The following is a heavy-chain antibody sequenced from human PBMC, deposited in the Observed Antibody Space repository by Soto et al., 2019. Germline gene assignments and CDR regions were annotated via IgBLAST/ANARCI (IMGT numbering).Heavy chain of an antibody. V-gene: IGHV4-39*01. CDR1: GDFVSSSRYY. CDR3: ARHKELLLASLCDGVDL. Sequence: PSETLSLTCTVSGDFVSSSRYYWGWIRQPPGKGLEWIGSIYYTGDTFFNPSLKSRVTFSVDPSKNQFSLKLTSLTAADTAVYFGARHKELLLASLCDGVDLWGQGTTFTVSS. CDR2: IYYTGDT. J-gene: IGHJ6*01. D-gene: IGHD3-22*01.